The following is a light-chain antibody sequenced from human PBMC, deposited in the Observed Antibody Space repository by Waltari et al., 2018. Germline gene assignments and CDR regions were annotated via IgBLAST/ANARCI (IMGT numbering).Light chain of an antibody. CDR2: GHN. V-gene: IGLV1-40*01. J-gene: IGLJ3*02. CDR3: QSYDSSVSAWV. CDR1: RSHIVAGYD. Sequence: QSVLTQPPSVSGAPGPSITISCPGLRSHIVAGYDVHWYQHLPGTAPKLLIYGHNNRPSGVPDRFSGSKSGTSASLAITGLQAEDEADYYCQSYDSSVSAWVFGGGTKLTVV.